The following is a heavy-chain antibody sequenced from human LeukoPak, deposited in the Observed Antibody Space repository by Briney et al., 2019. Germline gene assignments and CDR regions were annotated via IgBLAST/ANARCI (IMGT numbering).Heavy chain of an antibody. J-gene: IGHJ5*02. Sequence: PGGSLRLSCAASGFTFSDYFMSWIRQAPGKGLEWVSYISSSDSTIYYADSVKGRFTISRDNAKNSLYLQMNSLRAEDTAVYYCARVDRGYCTNGVCYTPHKRFDPWGQGTLVTVSS. CDR1: GFTFSDYF. V-gene: IGHV3-11*01. CDR2: ISSSDSTI. CDR3: ARVDRGYCTNGVCYTPHKRFDP. D-gene: IGHD2-8*01.